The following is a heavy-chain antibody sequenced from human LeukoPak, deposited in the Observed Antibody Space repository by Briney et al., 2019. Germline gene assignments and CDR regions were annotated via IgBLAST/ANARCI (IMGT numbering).Heavy chain of an antibody. CDR2: INHSGST. CDR3: ARGAGYSQH. V-gene: IGHV4-34*01. Sequence: SETLSLTCAVYGGSFSGYYWSWIRQPPGKGLEWIGEINHSGSTNYNPSLKSRVTISVDTSKNQFSLKLSSVTAADTAVYYCARGAGYSQHWGQGTLVTVSS. CDR1: GGSFSGYY. J-gene: IGHJ1*01.